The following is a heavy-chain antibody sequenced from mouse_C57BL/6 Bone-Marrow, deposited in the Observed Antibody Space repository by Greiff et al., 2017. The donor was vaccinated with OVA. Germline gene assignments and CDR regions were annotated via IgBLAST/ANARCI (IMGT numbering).Heavy chain of an antibody. D-gene: IGHD2-4*01. J-gene: IGHJ3*01. Sequence: QVQLQQPGAELVKPGASVKLSCKASGYTFTSYWMQWVKQRPGQGLEWIGEIDPSDSYTNYNQKFKGKATLTVDTSSSTAYMQLSSLTSEDSAIYYCATLYYDYGDAYWGQGTLVTVSA. V-gene: IGHV1-50*01. CDR2: IDPSDSYT. CDR3: ATLYYDYGDAY. CDR1: GYTFTSYW.